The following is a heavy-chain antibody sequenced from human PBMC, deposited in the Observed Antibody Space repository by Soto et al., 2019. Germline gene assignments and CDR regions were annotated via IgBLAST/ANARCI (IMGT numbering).Heavy chain of an antibody. CDR3: ASPPTTYYYDSSETVYGMDV. D-gene: IGHD3-22*01. Sequence: QVQLVQSGAEVKKPGSSVKVSCKASGGTFSSYAISWVRQAPGQGLEWMGGIIPTFGTANYAQKVQVRVTSTADESTSTAYMELSSLRSEDTAVYDCASPPTTYYYDSSETVYGMDVWGQGTTVTVSS. V-gene: IGHV1-69*01. CDR2: IIPTFGTA. CDR1: GGTFSSYA. J-gene: IGHJ6*02.